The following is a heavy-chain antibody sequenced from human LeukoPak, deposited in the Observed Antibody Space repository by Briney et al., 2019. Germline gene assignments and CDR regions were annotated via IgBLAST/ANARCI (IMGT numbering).Heavy chain of an antibody. CDR3: ARRGSGSYYNAPVDY. CDR2: ISGSSNFI. V-gene: IGHV3-21*04. J-gene: IGHJ4*02. Sequence: GGSLKLSCAASEFTFSGYTMNWVRQAPGKGLEWVSSISGSSNFIYYADSVKGRFTISRDNAKNSLYLQMNSLRAEDTAVYYCARRGSGSYYNAPVDYWGQGTLVTVSS. D-gene: IGHD3-10*01. CDR1: EFTFSGYT.